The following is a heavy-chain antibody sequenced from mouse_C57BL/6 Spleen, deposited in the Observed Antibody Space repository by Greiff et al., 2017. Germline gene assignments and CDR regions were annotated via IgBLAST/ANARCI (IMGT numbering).Heavy chain of an antibody. CDR1: GFTFSSYA. J-gene: IGHJ2*01. CDR2: ISDGGSYT. Sequence: VQLKESGGGLVKPGGSLKLSCAASGFTFSSYAMSWVRQTPEKRLEWVATISDGGSYTYYPDNVKGRFTISRDNAKNNLYLQMSHLKSEDTAMYYCARDDIDGHFDYWGQGTTLTVSS. D-gene: IGHD2-3*01. CDR3: ARDDIDGHFDY. V-gene: IGHV5-4*01.